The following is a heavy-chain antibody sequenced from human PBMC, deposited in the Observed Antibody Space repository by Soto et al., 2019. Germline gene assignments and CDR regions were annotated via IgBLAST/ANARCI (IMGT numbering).Heavy chain of an antibody. CDR3: ARDSPDGMDV. CDR1: GFTFSNYG. Sequence: QVQLVESGGGVVQPGRSLRLSCAASGFTFSNYGMHWVRQAPGKGLEWVALIRYDGSNKDYADSVKGRFTISRDNSKNTLSLQMKSLRAEDTGVYYCARDSPDGMDVWGQGTTVTVSS. J-gene: IGHJ6*02. V-gene: IGHV3-33*01. CDR2: IRYDGSNK.